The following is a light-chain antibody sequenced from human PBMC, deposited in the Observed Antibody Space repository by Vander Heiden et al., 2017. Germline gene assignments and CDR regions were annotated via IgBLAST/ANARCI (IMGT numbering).Light chain of an antibody. CDR2: DVS. J-gene: IGLJ1*01. Sequence: SALTQPAYMSGSPGQSITISCTGTSSPVGLYNYVSWYQQLPGKAPKVLIHDVSTRPSGVSHRFSGSKSCNTASLTISGLQTEDEAHYYCSSYTSITTLVVGTGTKVTVL. V-gene: IGLV2-14*03. CDR3: SSYTSITTLV. CDR1: SSPVGLYNY.